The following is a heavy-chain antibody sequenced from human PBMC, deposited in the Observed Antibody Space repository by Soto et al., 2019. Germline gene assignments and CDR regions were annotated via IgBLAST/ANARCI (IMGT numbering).Heavy chain of an antibody. J-gene: IGHJ4*02. Sequence: QLQLQESGPGLVKPSETLYLTCTVSGGSISSSSYYWGWIRQPPGKGLEWIGSLYYSGSTYYNPSLKSRVTISVDTSKNQFSLKLSSVTATDTAVYHCARLYYDSSGYSDYWGQGTLVTVSS. CDR3: ARLYYDSSGYSDY. CDR1: GGSISSSSYY. D-gene: IGHD3-22*01. V-gene: IGHV4-39*01. CDR2: LYYSGST.